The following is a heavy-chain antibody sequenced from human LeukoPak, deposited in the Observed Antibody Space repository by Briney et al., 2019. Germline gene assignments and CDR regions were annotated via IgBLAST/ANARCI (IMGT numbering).Heavy chain of an antibody. CDR1: GGSISSGGY. V-gene: IGHV4-4*02. CDR3: ARHGSYSLAF. CDR2: IYYIGST. D-gene: IGHD1-26*01. Sequence: PSETLSLTCAVSGGSISSGGYWSWLRQPPGKGLEWIGQIYYIGSTNYNPSLESRVIMPLDKSTNQLSLRFNSVTAADTAVYYCARHGSYSLAFWGQGALVTVSS. J-gene: IGHJ4*02.